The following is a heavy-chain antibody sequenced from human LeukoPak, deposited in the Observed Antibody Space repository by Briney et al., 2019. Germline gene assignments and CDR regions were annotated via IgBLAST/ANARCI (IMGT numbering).Heavy chain of an antibody. CDR2: INTNTGNP. J-gene: IGHJ4*02. CDR1: GYTFTSYA. V-gene: IGHV7-4-1*02. Sequence: ASVKVSCKASGYTFTSYAMHWVRQAPGQRLEWMGWINTNTGNPTYAQGFTGRFVFSLDTSVSTAYLQISSLKAEDTAVYYCARVQVGGYYDSSGYWPFFDYWGQGTLVTVSS. D-gene: IGHD3-22*01. CDR3: ARVQVGGYYDSSGYWPFFDY.